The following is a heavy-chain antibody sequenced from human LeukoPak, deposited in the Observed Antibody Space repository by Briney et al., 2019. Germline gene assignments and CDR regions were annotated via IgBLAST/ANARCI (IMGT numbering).Heavy chain of an antibody. CDR3: ARSDVAAPFNY. D-gene: IGHD6-13*01. Sequence: GGSLRLSCTGSGFTFSDYSMHWARQAPGKGLEWVSSISSRSTHIFQADSVKGRFTISRDNAENSLYLQMNSLRVEDTAVYYCARSDVAAPFNYWGQGTLVTVSS. J-gene: IGHJ4*02. V-gene: IGHV3-21*01. CDR1: GFTFSDYS. CDR2: ISSRSTHI.